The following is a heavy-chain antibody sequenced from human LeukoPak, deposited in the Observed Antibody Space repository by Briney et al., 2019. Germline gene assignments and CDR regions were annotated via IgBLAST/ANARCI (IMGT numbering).Heavy chain of an antibody. D-gene: IGHD3-10*01. CDR3: AREGQYGSGSYYY. Sequence: SVKVSCKASGGTFSSYAINWLRQAPGQGLEWMGGIIPIFGTVNYAQKFQGRVTITADESTSTAYMELSSLRSEDTAVYYCAREGQYGSGSYYYWGQGTLVTVSS. CDR1: GGTFSSYA. CDR2: IIPIFGTV. V-gene: IGHV1-69*01. J-gene: IGHJ4*02.